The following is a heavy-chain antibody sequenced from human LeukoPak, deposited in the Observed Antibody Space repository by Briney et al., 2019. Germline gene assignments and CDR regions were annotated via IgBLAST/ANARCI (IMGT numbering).Heavy chain of an antibody. CDR2: ISSSSSTI. J-gene: IGHJ6*03. V-gene: IGHV3-48*01. D-gene: IGHD6-13*01. Sequence: GGSLRVSCAASGFTFSSYSMNWVRQAPGKGLEWVSYISSSSSTIYYADSVKGRFTISRDNAKNSLYLQMNSLRAEDTAVYYCARDAAAAGTVYYYYYYMDVWGKGTTVTVSS. CDR3: ARDAAAAGTVYYYYYYMDV. CDR1: GFTFSSYS.